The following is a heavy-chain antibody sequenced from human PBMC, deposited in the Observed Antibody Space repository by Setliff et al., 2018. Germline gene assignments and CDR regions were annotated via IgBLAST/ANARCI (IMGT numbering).Heavy chain of an antibody. D-gene: IGHD2-21*02. V-gene: IGHV4-4*07. CDR2: IYTSGST. CDR1: GGSISNYY. CDR3: ARGLTCSGADCFFFYDSTSDYYYMDV. Sequence: PSETLSLTCTVSGGSISNYYWSWIRQPAGKGLEWIGRIYTSGSTNYNPSLKSRVTMSVDTSKNQFSLKLTSVTAADTAVYYCARGLTCSGADCFFFYDSTSDYYYMDVWGNGTPVTVSS. J-gene: IGHJ6*03.